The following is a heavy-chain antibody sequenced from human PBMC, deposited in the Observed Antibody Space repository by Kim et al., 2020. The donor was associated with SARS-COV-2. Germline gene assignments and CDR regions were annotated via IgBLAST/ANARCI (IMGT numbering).Heavy chain of an antibody. CDR1: GFTFSSYG. J-gene: IGHJ6*02. CDR2: IWYDGSNK. D-gene: IGHD1-26*01. CDR3: ARDLLVGATSYGMDL. V-gene: IGHV3-33*01. Sequence: GGSLRLSCAASGFTFSSYGMHWVRQAPGKGLEWVAVIWYDGSNKYYADSGKGRFTISRDNSKNTLYLQMNSLRAEDTAVYYCARDLLVGATSYGMDLWGQGTTVTVSS.